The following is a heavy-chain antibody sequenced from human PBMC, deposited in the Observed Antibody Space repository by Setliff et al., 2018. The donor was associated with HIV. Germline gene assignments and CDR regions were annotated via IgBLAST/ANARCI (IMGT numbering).Heavy chain of an antibody. CDR1: GGSISNYY. Sequence: LSLTCTVSGGSISNYYWSWIRQPPGKGLEWIGYLYYSGSTNYNPSLKSRVTILVDSSRNQFSLKLSSVTAADTAVYYCASLDGSESPYIYYYYMDVWGKGTTVTAP. J-gene: IGHJ6*03. CDR2: LYYSGST. CDR3: ASLDGSESPYIYYYYMDV. V-gene: IGHV4-59*08. D-gene: IGHD3-10*01.